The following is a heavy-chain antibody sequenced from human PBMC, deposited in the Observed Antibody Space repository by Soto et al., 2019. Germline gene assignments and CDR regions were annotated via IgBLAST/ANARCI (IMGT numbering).Heavy chain of an antibody. CDR3: AKRKGSVAGRLGDFDY. J-gene: IGHJ4*02. Sequence: PGGSLRLSCAASGFTFSSYAMSWVRQAPGKGLEWVSAISGSGGSTYYADSVKGRFTISRDNSRNTLYLQMNSLRAEDTAVYYCAKRKGSVAGRLGDFDYWGQGTLVTVSS. V-gene: IGHV3-23*01. CDR1: GFTFSSYA. D-gene: IGHD6-19*01. CDR2: ISGSGGST.